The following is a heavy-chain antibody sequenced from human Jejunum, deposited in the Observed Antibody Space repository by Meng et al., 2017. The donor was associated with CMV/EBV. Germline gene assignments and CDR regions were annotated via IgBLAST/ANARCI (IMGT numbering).Heavy chain of an antibody. Sequence: SGFTFDDYAMHWVRQAPGKGLEWVSSISWNSGTIGYADSVKGRFTISRDNAKNSLYLQMNSLRAEDMALYYCAKDKTSSPLGTDVWGHGTTVTVSS. CDR2: ISWNSGTI. CDR1: GFTFDDYA. J-gene: IGHJ6*02. CDR3: AKDKTSSPLGTDV. V-gene: IGHV3-9*03. D-gene: IGHD6-13*01.